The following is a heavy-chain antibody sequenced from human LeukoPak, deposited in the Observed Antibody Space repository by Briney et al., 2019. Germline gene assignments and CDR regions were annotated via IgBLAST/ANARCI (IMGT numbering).Heavy chain of an antibody. J-gene: IGHJ4*02. Sequence: GGSLRLSCAAPGFTFSSYSMNWVRQAPGKGLEWVSSISSSSYIYYADSVKGRFTISRDNAKNSLYLQMNSLRAEDTAVYYCARGYCSGGSCYFNYFDYWGQGTLVTVSS. CDR3: ARGYCSGGSCYFNYFDY. D-gene: IGHD2-15*01. V-gene: IGHV3-21*01. CDR2: ISSSSYI. CDR1: GFTFSSYS.